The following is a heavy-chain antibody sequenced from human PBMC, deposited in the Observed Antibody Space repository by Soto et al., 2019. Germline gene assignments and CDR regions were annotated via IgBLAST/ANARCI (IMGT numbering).Heavy chain of an antibody. CDR3: ARVGVETYYYDSSGYYSFDY. D-gene: IGHD3-22*01. CDR2: IKQDGSEK. CDR1: GFTFSSYW. Sequence: SLRLSCAASGFTFSSYWMSWVRQAPGKGLEWVANIKQDGSEKYYVDSVKGRFTISRDNAKNSLYLQMNSLRAEDTAVYYCARVGVETYYYDSSGYYSFDYWGQGTLVTVSS. V-gene: IGHV3-7*01. J-gene: IGHJ4*02.